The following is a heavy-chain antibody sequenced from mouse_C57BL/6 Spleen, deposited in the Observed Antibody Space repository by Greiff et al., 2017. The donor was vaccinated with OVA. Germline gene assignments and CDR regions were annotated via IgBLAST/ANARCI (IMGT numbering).Heavy chain of an antibody. CDR3: VRETHYYGSSYGAMDY. V-gene: IGHV10-3*01. CDR2: IRSKSSNYAT. D-gene: IGHD1-1*01. J-gene: IGHJ4*01. CDR1: GFTFNTYA. Sequence: DVHLVESGGGLVQPKGSLKLSCAASGFTFNTYAMHWVRQAPGKGLEWVARIRSKSSNYATYYADSVKDRFTISRDDSQSMLYLQMNNLKTEDTAMYYCVRETHYYGSSYGAMDYWGQGTSVTVSS.